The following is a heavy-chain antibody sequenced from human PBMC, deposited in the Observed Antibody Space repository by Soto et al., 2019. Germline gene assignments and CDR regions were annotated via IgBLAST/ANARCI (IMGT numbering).Heavy chain of an antibody. CDR2: LFHSGST. Sequence: QVQLQESGPGLVKPSGTLSLTCTVTGGSITGSYWSWIRQSPGKGLEWIGYLFHSGSTYYNPSLESRLATSIDTSKNQFSLRLTSVTATDTAVYYCARHKIYCTGGTCYGPAFDVWGQGTPVTVSS. CDR1: GGSITGSY. V-gene: IGHV4-59*08. D-gene: IGHD2-8*02. J-gene: IGHJ3*01. CDR3: ARHKIYCTGGTCYGPAFDV.